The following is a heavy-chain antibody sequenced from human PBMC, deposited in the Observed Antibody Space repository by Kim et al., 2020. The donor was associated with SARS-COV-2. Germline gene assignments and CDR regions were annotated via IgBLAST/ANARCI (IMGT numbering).Heavy chain of an antibody. J-gene: IGHJ4*02. CDR2: ISGSGGST. Sequence: GGSLRLSCAASGFTFSSYAMSWVRQAPGKGLEWVSAISGSGGSTYYADSVKGRFTISRDNSKNTLYLQMNSLRAEDTAVYYCAKGELRYFDWLLNPFDYWGQGTLVTVSS. V-gene: IGHV3-23*01. D-gene: IGHD3-9*01. CDR3: AKGELRYFDWLLNPFDY. CDR1: GFTFSSYA.